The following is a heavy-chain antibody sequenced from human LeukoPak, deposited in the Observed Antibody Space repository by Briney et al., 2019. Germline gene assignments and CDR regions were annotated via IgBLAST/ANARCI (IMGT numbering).Heavy chain of an antibody. Sequence: PGGSLRLSCVASGFTFGTYWMHWVRQGPEKGLVWVAGITNDGTTGYADSVKGRFTISRDSAKSTVYLQMNSLSSEDTAVYYCGRERNFYYMDVGGKGTTVTVSS. V-gene: IGHV3-74*01. J-gene: IGHJ6*03. CDR3: GRERNFYYMDV. CDR2: ITNDGTT. CDR1: GFTFGTYW.